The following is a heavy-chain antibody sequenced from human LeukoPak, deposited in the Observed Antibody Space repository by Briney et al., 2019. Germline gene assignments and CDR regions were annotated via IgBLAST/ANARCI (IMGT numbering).Heavy chain of an antibody. J-gene: IGHJ4*02. CDR1: GGSFSGYY. Sequence: SETLSLTCAVYGGSFSGYYWSWIRQPPGKGLEWSGEINHSGSTNYNPSLKSRVTISVDTSKNQFSLKLSSVTAADTAVYYCARSRGNYGSGTLRNYFDYWGQGTLVTVSS. D-gene: IGHD3-10*01. V-gene: IGHV4-34*01. CDR3: ARSRGNYGSGTLRNYFDY. CDR2: INHSGST.